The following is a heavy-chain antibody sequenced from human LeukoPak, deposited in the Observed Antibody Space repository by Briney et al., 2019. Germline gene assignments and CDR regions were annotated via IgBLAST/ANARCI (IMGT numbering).Heavy chain of an antibody. D-gene: IGHD3-16*02. J-gene: IGHJ3*02. CDR3: ARTFGGVIVHDAFDI. Sequence: AASVKVSCKASGYTFTGYYMHWVRQAPGQGLEWMGWINPNSGGTNYAQKFQGRVTMTRDTSISTAYMELSRLRSDDTAVYYCARTFGGVIVHDAFDIWGQGTMVTVSS. V-gene: IGHV1-2*02. CDR2: INPNSGGT. CDR1: GYTFTGYY.